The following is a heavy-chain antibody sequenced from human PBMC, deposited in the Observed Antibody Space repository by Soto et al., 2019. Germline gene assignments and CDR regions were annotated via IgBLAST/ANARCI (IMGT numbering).Heavy chain of an antibody. CDR1: GGSISSSNW. D-gene: IGHD4-17*01. V-gene: IGHV4-4*02. J-gene: IGHJ4*02. Sequence: QVQLQESGPGLVKPSGTLSLTCAVSGGSISSSNWWSWVRQPPGKGLEWIGEIYHSGSTNYNPSLKSRVTISVDKSKNQFSLKLSSVTAADPAVYSCRLFDYGDYGSDYWGQGTLVTVSS. CDR2: IYHSGST. CDR3: RLFDYGDYGSDY.